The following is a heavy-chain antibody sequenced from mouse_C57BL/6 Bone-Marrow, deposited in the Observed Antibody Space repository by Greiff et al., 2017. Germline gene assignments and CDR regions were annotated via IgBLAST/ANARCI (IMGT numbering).Heavy chain of an antibody. V-gene: IGHV1-69*01. Sequence: QVQLKQPGAELVMPGASVKLSCKASGYTFTSYWMHWVKQRPGQGLEWIGEIDPSDSYTNYNQKFKGKSTLTVDKSSSTAYMQLSSLTSEDSAVYYCARSATVVATSDYWGQGTTLTVSS. J-gene: IGHJ2*01. CDR2: IDPSDSYT. CDR3: ARSATVVATSDY. D-gene: IGHD1-1*01. CDR1: GYTFTSYW.